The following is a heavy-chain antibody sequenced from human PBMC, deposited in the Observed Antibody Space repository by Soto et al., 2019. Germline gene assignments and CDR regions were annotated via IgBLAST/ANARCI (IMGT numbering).Heavy chain of an antibody. J-gene: IGHJ6*02. CDR3: AASLRFLEWLLLGYYHYGMDV. V-gene: IGHV1-3*01. CDR2: INAGNGNT. Sequence: ASVKVSCKASGYTFTSYAMHWVRQAPGQRLEWMGWINAGNGNTKYSQKFQGRVTITRDTSASTAYMELSSLRSEDTAVYYCAASLRFLEWLLLGYYHYGMDVWGQGTTVTVSS. D-gene: IGHD3-3*01. CDR1: GYTFTSYA.